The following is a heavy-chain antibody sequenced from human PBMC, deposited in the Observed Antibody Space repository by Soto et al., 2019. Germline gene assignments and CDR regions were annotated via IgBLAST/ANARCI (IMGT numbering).Heavy chain of an antibody. CDR1: GFTFSNYA. D-gene: IGHD6-13*01. Sequence: EVQLLESGGGLVQPGGSLRLSCAASGFTFSNYAVTWVRQAPGKGLEWVSTISGSGGSTYYADSVKGRFTISRDNSKNTLYLQMSSLRAENTAVYYSAKDQGSSWYEIDYWGQGTLVTFSS. V-gene: IGHV3-23*01. CDR2: ISGSGGST. J-gene: IGHJ4*02. CDR3: AKDQGSSWYEIDY.